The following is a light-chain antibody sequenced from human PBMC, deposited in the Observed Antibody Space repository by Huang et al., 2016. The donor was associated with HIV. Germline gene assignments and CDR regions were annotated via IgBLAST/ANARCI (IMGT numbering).Light chain of an antibody. CDR2: TAS. Sequence: AIQMTQYPASLSASVGDRVTITCRASQDIGNDLGWYQQRLGKAPKLLISTASHLQSGVPSRFTGSGSDTHFTLTISGLQPEDFATYYCLQDYKYPWTFGQGTMVEI. CDR1: QDIGND. CDR3: LQDYKYPWT. V-gene: IGKV1-6*01. J-gene: IGKJ1*01.